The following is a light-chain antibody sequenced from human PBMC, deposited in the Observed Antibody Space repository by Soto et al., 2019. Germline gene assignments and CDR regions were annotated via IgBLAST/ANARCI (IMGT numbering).Light chain of an antibody. J-gene: IGKJ4*01. CDR2: DAS. CDR3: QQRSNWPPLT. V-gene: IGKV3-11*01. Sequence: EIVLTQSPATLSLSPGERATLSCRASQSVRNYLAWYQQKPGQAPRLLIYDASNRATGIPARFSGSGSGTDFTLTISSLEPEDFAVYYCQQRSNWPPLTFGGGTKVEIK. CDR1: QSVRNY.